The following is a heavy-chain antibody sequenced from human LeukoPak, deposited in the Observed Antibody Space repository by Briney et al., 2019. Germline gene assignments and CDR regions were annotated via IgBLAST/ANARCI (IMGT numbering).Heavy chain of an antibody. V-gene: IGHV3-7*01. CDR1: GFTFSNYW. Sequence: GGSLRLSCAASGFTFSNYWMGWVRQPPGKGLQWVANIKEDGSEKYYVDSVKGRFTISRDNAKDSVYLQMNSLRVEDTAVYYCARRPFGADYWGQGTLVTVSS. J-gene: IGHJ4*02. CDR2: IKEDGSEK. D-gene: IGHD3-10*01. CDR3: ARRPFGADY.